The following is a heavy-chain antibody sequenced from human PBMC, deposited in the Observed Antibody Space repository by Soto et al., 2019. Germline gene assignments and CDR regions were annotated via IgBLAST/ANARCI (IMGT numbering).Heavy chain of an antibody. CDR3: ARVITFGGVIVQASDAFDI. V-gene: IGHV4-34*01. CDR1: GGSFSGYY. CDR2: INHSGST. D-gene: IGHD3-16*02. J-gene: IGHJ3*02. Sequence: SETLSLTCAVYGGSFSGYYWSWIRQPPGKGLEWIGEINHSGSTNYNPSLKSRVTISVDTSKNQFSLKLSSVTAADTAVYYCARVITFGGVIVQASDAFDIWGQGTMVTVSS.